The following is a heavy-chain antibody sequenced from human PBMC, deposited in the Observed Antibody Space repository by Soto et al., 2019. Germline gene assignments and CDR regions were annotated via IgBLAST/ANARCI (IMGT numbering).Heavy chain of an antibody. CDR1: GFTFSSYA. CDR3: AKDYYDSSGYYYFGVYY. V-gene: IGHV3-23*01. D-gene: IGHD3-22*01. CDR2: ISGSGGST. J-gene: IGHJ4*02. Sequence: EVQLLESGGGLVQPGGSLRLSCAASGFTFSSYAMSWVRQAPGKGLEWVSAISGSGGSTYYADSVKGRFTISRDNSKNTLYLQMNSLRAEDMAVYYCAKDYYDSSGYYYFGVYYWGQGTLVTVSS.